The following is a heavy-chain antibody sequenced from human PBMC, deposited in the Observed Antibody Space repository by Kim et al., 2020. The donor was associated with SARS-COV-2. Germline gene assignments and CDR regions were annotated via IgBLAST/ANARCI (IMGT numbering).Heavy chain of an antibody. Sequence: GGSLRLSCVVSGFTFHDYGLHWVRQAPGKGLEWVSGISWNSDMIGYADSVKGRFTISRDNAKNSLYLQLTRLRAEDTALYYCAKHVTSRGTIFDSYFDYLGQGTLVTVSS. CDR1: GFTFHDYG. D-gene: IGHD3-3*01. CDR3: AKHVTSRGTIFDSYFDY. CDR2: ISWNSDMI. J-gene: IGHJ4*02. V-gene: IGHV3-9*01.